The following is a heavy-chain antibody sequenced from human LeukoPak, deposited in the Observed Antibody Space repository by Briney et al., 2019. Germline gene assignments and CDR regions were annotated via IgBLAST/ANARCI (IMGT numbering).Heavy chain of an antibody. CDR2: IKQDGSEK. Sequence: GGSLRLSCAASGFTFSSCWMSWVRQAPGKGLEWVANIKQDGSEKYYVDSVKGRFTISRDNAKNSLYLQMNSLRAEDTAVYYCAKDLMGGYSYGYFAFDIWGQGTMITVSS. CDR3: AKDLMGGYSYGYFAFDI. V-gene: IGHV3-7*03. D-gene: IGHD5-18*01. J-gene: IGHJ3*02. CDR1: GFTFSSCW.